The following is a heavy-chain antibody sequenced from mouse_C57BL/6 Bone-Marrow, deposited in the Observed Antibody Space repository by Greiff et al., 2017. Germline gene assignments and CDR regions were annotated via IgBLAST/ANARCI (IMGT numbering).Heavy chain of an antibody. Sequence: QVQLQQPGAELVKPGASVKMSCKASGYTFTSYWITWVKQRPGQGLEWIGDIYPGSGSTNYNEKFKSKATLTVDTTSSTAYMQLSSLTSEDSAVYYCAKREDYSYAMDYWGQGTSVTVSS. CDR1: GYTFTSYW. CDR2: IYPGSGST. CDR3: AKREDYSYAMDY. V-gene: IGHV1-55*01. J-gene: IGHJ4*01. D-gene: IGHD2-12*01.